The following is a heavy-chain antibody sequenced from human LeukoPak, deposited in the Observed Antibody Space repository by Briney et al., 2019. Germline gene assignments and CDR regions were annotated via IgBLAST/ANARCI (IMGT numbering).Heavy chain of an antibody. V-gene: IGHV3-30*04. J-gene: IGHJ6*02. D-gene: IGHD4-17*01. CDR2: ISNDGRDK. Sequence: GRSLRLSCAASGFSFRSYGMHWVRQAPGKGLEWVAAISNDGRDKYYGDSVKGRITISRDNSKKTLYLQMDSLRAEDTAVYYCARDRDYGSNGMDVWGQGTTVTVSS. CDR3: ARDRDYGSNGMDV. CDR1: GFSFRSYG.